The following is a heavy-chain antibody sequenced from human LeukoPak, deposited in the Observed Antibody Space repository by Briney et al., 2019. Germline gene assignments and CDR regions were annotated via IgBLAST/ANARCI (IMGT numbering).Heavy chain of an antibody. V-gene: IGHV1-18*01. CDR1: GYTFTSYG. CDR2: ISAYNGNT. CDR3: ARDLVHHRLLATNYNWFDP. J-gene: IGHJ5*02. Sequence: GASVKVSCKASGYTFTSYGISWVRQAPGQGLEWMGLISAYNGNTNYAQKLQGRVTMTTDTSTSTAYMELRSLRSDDTAVYYCARDLVHHRLLATNYNWFDPWGRGTLVTVSS. D-gene: IGHD2-8*01.